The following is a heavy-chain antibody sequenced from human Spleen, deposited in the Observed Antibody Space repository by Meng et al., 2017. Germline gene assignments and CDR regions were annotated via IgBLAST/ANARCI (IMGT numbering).Heavy chain of an antibody. J-gene: IGHJ6*02. CDR2: TSGSGGST. CDR3: AKNSESYHDYYYYHGMDV. Sequence: GESLKISCAASGFTFRSYAMSWVRQAPGKGLEWVSGTSGSGGSTYQAESVKGRFTISRDNSKNTLYLQMNSLRAEDTAIYYCAKNSESYHDYYYYHGMDVWGQGTMVTVSS. CDR1: GFTFRSYA. V-gene: IGHV3-23*01. D-gene: IGHD3-16*02.